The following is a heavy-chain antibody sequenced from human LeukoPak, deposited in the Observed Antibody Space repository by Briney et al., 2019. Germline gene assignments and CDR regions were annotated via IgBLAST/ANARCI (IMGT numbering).Heavy chain of an antibody. CDR2: ISNDGVYT. D-gene: IGHD3-22*01. V-gene: IGHV3-23*01. CDR1: GLTFRNYA. CDR3: AKVLAYNSSGYFALRDGYFDY. Sequence: GGSLRLSCVASGLTFRNYAMSWVRQSPGKGLEWISAISNDGVYTFHADSVKGRLTISRDNSKNTPYLQMNSLRAEDTAVYYCAKVLAYNSSGYFALRDGYFDYWGQGTLVTVSS. J-gene: IGHJ4*02.